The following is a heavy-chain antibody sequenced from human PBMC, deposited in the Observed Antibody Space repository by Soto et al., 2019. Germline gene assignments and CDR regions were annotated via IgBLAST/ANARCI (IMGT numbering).Heavy chain of an antibody. Sequence: GGSLRLSCAASGFTFSSYSMNWVRQAPGKGLEWVSYISSSSSTIYYAGSVKGRFTISRDNAKNSLYLQMNSLRDEDTAVYYCARRPLDYDILTGYYSDPWYFDLWGRGTLVTVSS. J-gene: IGHJ2*01. CDR1: GFTFSSYS. D-gene: IGHD3-9*01. V-gene: IGHV3-48*02. CDR2: ISSSSSTI. CDR3: ARRPLDYDILTGYYSDPWYFDL.